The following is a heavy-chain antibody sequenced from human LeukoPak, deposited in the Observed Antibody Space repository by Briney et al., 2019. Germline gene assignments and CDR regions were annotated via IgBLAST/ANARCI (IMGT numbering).Heavy chain of an antibody. CDR2: IRSKANGYAT. J-gene: IGHJ4*02. D-gene: IGHD3-22*01. CDR1: GFTFSGSA. Sequence: PGGSLRLSCAVSGFTFSGSAMHWVRQASGKGLEWVGRIRSKANGYATAYAASVKGKFTISRDDSKNTAYLQMNSLKAEDTAVYYCTRSTSDSSSSRFDYWGQGALVTVSS. CDR3: TRSTSDSSSSRFDY. V-gene: IGHV3-73*01.